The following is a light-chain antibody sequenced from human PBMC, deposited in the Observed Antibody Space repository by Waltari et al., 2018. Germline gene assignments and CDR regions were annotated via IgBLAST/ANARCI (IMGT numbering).Light chain of an antibody. V-gene: IGKV3-20*01. CDR3: QHYVRLPAT. Sequence: DIVLTQSPGRLSPSSGERAPLPCRASQSVSRALAWYQQKPGQAPRLLIFGASNRATGIPDRFSGSGSETDFSLTISRLEPEDFAVYYCQHYVRLPATFGRGTKVEIK. CDR1: QSVSRA. J-gene: IGKJ1*01. CDR2: GAS.